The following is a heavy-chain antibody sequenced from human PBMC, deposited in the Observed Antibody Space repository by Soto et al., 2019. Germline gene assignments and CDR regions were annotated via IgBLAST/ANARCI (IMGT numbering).Heavy chain of an antibody. CDR3: ATARPTNIWSGLGY. J-gene: IGHJ4*02. V-gene: IGHV3-72*01. CDR2: IRNKRDDYTT. D-gene: IGHD3-16*01. CDR1: GFTFSDNY. Sequence: EVQLVESGGGLIQPGGSLRLSCAASGFTFSDNYMDSVRQAPGKGLEWVGRIRNKRDDYTTVYAASVKGTFNISRDESQSSVFLQIDSPRADDTAVSYCATARPTNIWSGLGYWGQGTLVSVSS.